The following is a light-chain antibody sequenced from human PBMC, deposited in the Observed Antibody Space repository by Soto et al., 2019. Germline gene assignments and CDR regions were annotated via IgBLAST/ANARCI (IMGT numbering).Light chain of an antibody. J-gene: IGLJ1*01. CDR2: EVT. CDR3: SSYTTSSTRV. CDR1: SSDFGIYNY. Sequence: QSALTQPASVSGSPGQWIAISCTGSSSDFGIYNYVSWYQQHPGKVPKLIIYEVTNRPSGVSNRFSGSKSGNTASLTISGLQAEDEADYYCSSYTTSSTRVFGTGTKVTVL. V-gene: IGLV2-14*01.